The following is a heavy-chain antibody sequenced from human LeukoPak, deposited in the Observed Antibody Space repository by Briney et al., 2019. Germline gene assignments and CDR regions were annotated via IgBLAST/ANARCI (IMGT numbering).Heavy chain of an antibody. CDR3: AVIGYTAVVTPIDY. V-gene: IGHV1-18*01. Sequence: ASVKVSCKASGYTFTSYGISWVRHAPGQGLEWIGWISAYNGNTNYAQKLQGRVTMTTDTSTSTAYMELRSLRSDDTAVYYCAVIGYTAVVTPIDYWGQGTLVTVSS. J-gene: IGHJ4*02. CDR2: ISAYNGNT. CDR1: GYTFTSYG. D-gene: IGHD2-21*02.